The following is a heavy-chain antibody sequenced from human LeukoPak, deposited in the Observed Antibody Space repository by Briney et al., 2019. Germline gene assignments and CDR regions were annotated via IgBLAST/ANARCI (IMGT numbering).Heavy chain of an antibody. V-gene: IGHV4-39*01. J-gene: IGHJ4*02. Sequence: TSETPSLTCTVSGASISDSSYYWDWIRQPPGKGLEWIGSIYYSGSTYYNPSLKSRVTVSVDTSKNQFSLKLSSVTAADTAVYYCARHPGGYCSTTSCTVAGYFDYWGQGTLVTVSS. D-gene: IGHD2-2*01. CDR3: ARHPGGYCSTTSCTVAGYFDY. CDR2: IYYSGST. CDR1: GASISDSSYY.